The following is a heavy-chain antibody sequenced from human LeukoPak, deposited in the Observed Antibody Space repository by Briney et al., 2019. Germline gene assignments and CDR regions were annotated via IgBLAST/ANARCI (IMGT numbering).Heavy chain of an antibody. CDR2: ISSSSSYI. D-gene: IGHD3-9*01. V-gene: IGHV3-21*01. CDR1: GFTFSSYS. Sequence: GGSLRLSCAASGFTFSSYSMNWVRQAPGKGLGWVSSISSSSSYIYYADSVKGRFTISRDNAKNSLYLQMNSLRAEDTAVYYCARGDYDILTGPTNYYGMDVWGQGTTVTVSS. CDR3: ARGDYDILTGPTNYYGMDV. J-gene: IGHJ6*02.